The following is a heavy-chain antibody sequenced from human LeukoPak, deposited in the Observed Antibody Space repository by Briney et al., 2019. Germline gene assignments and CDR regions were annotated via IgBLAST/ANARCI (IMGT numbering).Heavy chain of an antibody. V-gene: IGHV3-74*01. CDR3: ARGGVRYFNAMDV. CDR2: INSDESST. CDR1: GVTFSSYW. Sequence: GGSLRLSCAASGVTFSSYWINWVRQAPGKGLVWVSRINSDESSTSYADSVKGRFTISRDNAKNTLYLQMNSLSAEDTAVYYCARGGVRYFNAMDVWGKGTTVTVSS. D-gene: IGHD3-9*01. J-gene: IGHJ6*04.